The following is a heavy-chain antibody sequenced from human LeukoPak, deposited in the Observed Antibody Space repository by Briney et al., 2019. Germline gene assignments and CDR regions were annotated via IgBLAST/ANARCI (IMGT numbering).Heavy chain of an antibody. V-gene: IGHV4-34*01. CDR1: GGSFSGYY. J-gene: IGHJ6*02. CDR3: ARGDPYYYYGMDV. Sequence: SETLSLTCAVYGGSFSGYYWSWIRQPPGKGRECSGEINHSGSTNYNPSLKSRDTISVDTSKNQFSLKLSSLTAADTAVYYCARGDPYYYYGMDVWGQGTTVTVSS. CDR2: INHSGST.